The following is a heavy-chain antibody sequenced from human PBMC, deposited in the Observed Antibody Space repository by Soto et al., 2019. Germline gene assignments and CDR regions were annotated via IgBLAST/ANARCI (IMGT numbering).Heavy chain of an antibody. J-gene: IGHJ6*03. CDR3: ARARRYCSGGSCYSYYYYMDV. CDR2: ISAYNGNT. D-gene: IGHD2-15*01. Sequence: QVQLVQSGAEVKKPGASVKVSCKASGYTFTSYGISWVRQAPGQGLEWIGWISAYNGNTNYAQKLQGRVTMTTDTSTSTAYMELRSLRSDDTAVYYCARARRYCSGGSCYSYYYYMDVWGKGTTVTVSS. V-gene: IGHV1-18*01. CDR1: GYTFTSYG.